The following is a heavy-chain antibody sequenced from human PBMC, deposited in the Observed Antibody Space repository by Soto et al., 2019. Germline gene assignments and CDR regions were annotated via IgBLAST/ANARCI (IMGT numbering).Heavy chain of an antibody. CDR3: ARGVPMYSSDWYDNMFDY. V-gene: IGHV3-72*01. CDR2: TRNKANSYTT. Sequence: GGSLRLSCAASGFTFSDHYMDWVRQAPGKGLEWVGRTRNKANSYTTEYAASVKGRFTISRDDSKNSLYLQMNSLKTEDTAVYYCARGVPMYSSDWYDNMFDYWGQGTLVTVSS. J-gene: IGHJ4*02. D-gene: IGHD6-19*01. CDR1: GFTFSDHY.